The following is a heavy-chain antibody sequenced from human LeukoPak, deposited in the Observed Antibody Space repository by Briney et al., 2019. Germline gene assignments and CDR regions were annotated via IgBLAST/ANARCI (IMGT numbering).Heavy chain of an antibody. CDR1: GFTFSSYW. Sequence: PGGSLRLSCAASGFTFSSYWMSWVRQAPGKWLEWVANIKQDGSEKYYVDSVKGRFTISRDNAKNSLYLQMNSLRAEDTAVYYCASFAYDSSGYSDYWGQGTLVTVSS. V-gene: IGHV3-7*01. J-gene: IGHJ4*02. CDR2: IKQDGSEK. D-gene: IGHD3-22*01. CDR3: ASFAYDSSGYSDY.